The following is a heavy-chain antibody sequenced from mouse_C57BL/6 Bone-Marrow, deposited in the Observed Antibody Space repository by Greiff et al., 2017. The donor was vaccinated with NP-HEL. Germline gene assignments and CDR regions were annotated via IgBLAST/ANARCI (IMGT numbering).Heavy chain of an antibody. CDR1: GYSFTGYY. D-gene: IGHD2-4*01. CDR3: VGYYDYDGTWFAY. Sequence: VQLQQSGPELVKPGASVKISCKASGYSFTGYYMNWVKQSPEKSLEWIGEINPSTGGTTYNQKFKAKATLTVDKSSSTAYMQLKSLTSEDSAVYYGVGYYDYDGTWFAYWGQGTLVTVSA. J-gene: IGHJ3*01. V-gene: IGHV1-42*01. CDR2: INPSTGGT.